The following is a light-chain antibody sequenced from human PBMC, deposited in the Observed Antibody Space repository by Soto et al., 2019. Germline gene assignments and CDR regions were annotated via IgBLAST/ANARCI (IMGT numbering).Light chain of an antibody. V-gene: IGKV1-12*01. CDR3: QQATISQLT. Sequence: DIQMTQSPSSVSASVGDRVTITCRASQGISGWLAWYQQKPGKAPKLLIYAASTLETGVPSRFSGVRSGTDFTLTINNLQPEDFATYYCQQATISQLTFGGGTKVEI. J-gene: IGKJ4*01. CDR1: QGISGW. CDR2: AAS.